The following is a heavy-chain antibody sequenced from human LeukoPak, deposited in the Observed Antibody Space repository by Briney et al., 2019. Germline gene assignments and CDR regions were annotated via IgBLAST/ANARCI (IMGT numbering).Heavy chain of an antibody. D-gene: IGHD2-2*01. V-gene: IGHV3-53*01. Sequence: GGSLRLSCADSGFTVSSNYMSWVRQAPGKGLEWVSVIYSGGSTYYADSVKGRFTISRDNSKNTLYLQMNSLRAEDTAVYFCARGLGYCSTTTCLLPFDYWGQGTLVTVSS. CDR2: IYSGGST. J-gene: IGHJ4*02. CDR1: GFTVSSNY. CDR3: ARGLGYCSTTTCLLPFDY.